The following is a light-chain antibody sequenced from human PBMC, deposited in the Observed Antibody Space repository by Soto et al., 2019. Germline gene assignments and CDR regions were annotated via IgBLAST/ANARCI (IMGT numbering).Light chain of an antibody. Sequence: EIVLTQSPGTLSLSPGERATLSCRASQSVSSSYLAWYQQKPVQAPRLLIYGASSRATGIPDRFSGSGSGTDFNLTISRLEPEDFAVYYCQQYGSSPPWTSGQGTKVEIK. V-gene: IGKV3-20*01. CDR3: QQYGSSPPWT. CDR1: QSVSSSY. J-gene: IGKJ1*01. CDR2: GAS.